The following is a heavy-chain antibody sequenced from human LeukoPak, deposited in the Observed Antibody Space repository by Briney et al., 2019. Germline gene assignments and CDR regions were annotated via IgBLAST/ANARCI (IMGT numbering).Heavy chain of an antibody. CDR2: IWSDGNKK. CDR1: GFTFSSYG. J-gene: IGHJ4*02. D-gene: IGHD5-18*01. V-gene: IGHV3-33*01. CDR3: ARAPWIQLWSYYFDY. Sequence: GGSLRLSCAASGFTFSSYGMHWVRQAPGKGLEWVAVIWSDGNKKYHADSVKGRFTMSRDNAKNSLYLQMNSLRAEDTAVYYCARAPWIQLWSYYFDYWGQGTLVTVSS.